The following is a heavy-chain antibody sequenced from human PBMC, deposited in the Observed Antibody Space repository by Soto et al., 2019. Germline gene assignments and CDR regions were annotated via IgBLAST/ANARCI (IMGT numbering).Heavy chain of an antibody. V-gene: IGHV1-69*06. D-gene: IGHD6-13*01. Sequence: QVQLVQSGAEVKPPGASVKVSCKAFGYTFTNYGISWVRQAPGQGLEWMGWIIPIFGTANYAQKFQGRVTITADKSTSTAYMELSSLRSEDTAVYYCARDVQYSSNIWGQGTLVTVSS. J-gene: IGHJ4*02. CDR1: GYTFTNYG. CDR3: ARDVQYSSNI. CDR2: IIPIFGTA.